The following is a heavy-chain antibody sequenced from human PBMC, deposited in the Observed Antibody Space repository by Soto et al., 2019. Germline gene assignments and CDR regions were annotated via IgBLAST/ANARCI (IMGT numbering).Heavy chain of an antibody. CDR1: GYTFTSSD. Sequence: QVQLVQSGAEVKKPGASVRVSCKASGYTFTSSDVYWVRQANGQGLELMGWMNPNTGNTGYEQKFQGRVSMTRNTSISTAYMELISLRSEDTAVYYCARGSNHCSGGSCYSDWFDPWGQGTPVTVSS. V-gene: IGHV1-8*01. CDR2: MNPNTGNT. J-gene: IGHJ5*02. D-gene: IGHD2-15*01. CDR3: ARGSNHCSGGSCYSDWFDP.